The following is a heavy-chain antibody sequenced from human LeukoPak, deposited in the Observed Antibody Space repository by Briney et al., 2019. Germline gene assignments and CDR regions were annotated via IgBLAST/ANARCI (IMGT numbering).Heavy chain of an antibody. CDR1: GFTFSGYG. J-gene: IGHJ4*02. V-gene: IGHV3-30*03. CDR3: ARNSDYYDYSPQSV. D-gene: IGHD3-22*01. Sequence: GGSLRLSCAASGFTFSGYGMSWVRQAPGKGLEWVALIGHDGADKYYADSVKGRFLISRDNSKNMLFLQMNSLIIEDTAVYYCARNSDYYDYSPQSVWGQGTLVIVS. CDR2: IGHDGADK.